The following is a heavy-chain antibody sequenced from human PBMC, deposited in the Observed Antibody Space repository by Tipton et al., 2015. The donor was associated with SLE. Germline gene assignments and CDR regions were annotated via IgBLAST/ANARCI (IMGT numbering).Heavy chain of an antibody. J-gene: IGHJ4*02. D-gene: IGHD2-21*01. CDR2: IKQDGSEK. CDR1: GFTFSSYW. CDR3: ARSPAYCGGDCYSHFDY. V-gene: IGHV3-7*01. Sequence: SLRLSCAASGFTFSSYWMSWVRQAPGKGLEWVANIKQDGSEKYYVDSVKGRFTISRDNSKNTLYLQMNSLRAEDTAVYYCARSPAYCGGDCYSHFDYWGQGTLVTVSS.